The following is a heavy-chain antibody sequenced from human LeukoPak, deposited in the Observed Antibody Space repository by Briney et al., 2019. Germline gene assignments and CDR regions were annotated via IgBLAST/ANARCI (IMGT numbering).Heavy chain of an antibody. Sequence: GGSLRLSCAASGFTFSSYAMSSVRQAPGKGLEWVSAISGSGDSTYYADSVKGRFTISRDNSRNTLYLQLNSLRAEDTAVYYCAKPFKWGSAYYYFDYWGQGALVTVS. D-gene: IGHD3-22*01. J-gene: IGHJ4*02. CDR1: GFTFSSYA. V-gene: IGHV3-23*01. CDR3: AKPFKWGSAYYYFDY. CDR2: ISGSGDST.